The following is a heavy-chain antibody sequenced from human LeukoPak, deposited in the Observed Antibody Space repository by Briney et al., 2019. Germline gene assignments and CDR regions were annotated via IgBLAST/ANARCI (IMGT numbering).Heavy chain of an antibody. CDR1: GFTFTDSA. CDR2: ISTSGGDT. CDR3: AKLSGWTGWFFDY. D-gene: IGHD6-19*01. V-gene: IGHV3-23*01. Sequence: PGGSLRLSCAASGFTFTDSAMTWVRQAPGKGLEWVSAISTSGGDTIYTDSVKDRFTISRDNSKNTLYLQMNSLRADDTAIYYCAKLSGWTGWFFDYWGQGTVVTVSS. J-gene: IGHJ4*02.